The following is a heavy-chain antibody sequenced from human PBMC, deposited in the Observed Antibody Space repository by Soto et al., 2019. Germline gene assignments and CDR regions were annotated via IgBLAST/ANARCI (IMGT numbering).Heavy chain of an antibody. CDR3: AKDVGIQLWLLDYYYGMDV. V-gene: IGHV3-30*18. D-gene: IGHD5-18*01. CDR2: ISYDGSNK. J-gene: IGHJ6*02. CDR1: GFTFSSYG. Sequence: PGGSLRLSCAASGFTFSSYGMHWVRQAPGKGLEWVAVISYDGSNKYYADSVKGRFTISRDNSKNTLYLQMNSLRAEDTAVYYCAKDVGIQLWLLDYYYGMDVWGQGTTVTVSS.